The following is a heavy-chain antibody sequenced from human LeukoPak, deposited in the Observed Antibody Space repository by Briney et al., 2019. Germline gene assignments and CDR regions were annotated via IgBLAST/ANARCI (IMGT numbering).Heavy chain of an antibody. D-gene: IGHD3-16*02. V-gene: IGHV3-23*01. J-gene: IGHJ3*02. Sequence: PGGSLRLSCAASGFTFSSYAMSWVRQAPGKGLEWVSAISGSGGSTYYADSVKGRFTISRDNSKNTLYLQMNSLRAEDTAVYYCAKDPEAYPYYDHIWGSYRYTGPADAFDIWGQGTMVTVSS. CDR3: AKDPEAYPYYDHIWGSYRYTGPADAFDI. CDR2: ISGSGGST. CDR1: GFTFSSYA.